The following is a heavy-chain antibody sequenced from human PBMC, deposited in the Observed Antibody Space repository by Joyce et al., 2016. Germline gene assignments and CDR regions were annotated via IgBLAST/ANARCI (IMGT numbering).Heavy chain of an antibody. CDR1: GFMFSDYG. CDR2: MWYDGGNI. V-gene: IGHV3-33*08. D-gene: IGHD2-21*01. J-gene: IGHJ4*02. CDR3: ARFFPTNTYSLDY. Sequence: QVQLVESGGGVVQPGTSLGLSCAVSGFMFSDYGMHGVRQAPGKGLEWVAVMWYDGGNIFYADSVKGRFIISRDNSKNTLYLQMNNLRAEDTAVYYCARFFPTNTYSLDYWGQGTLVTVSS.